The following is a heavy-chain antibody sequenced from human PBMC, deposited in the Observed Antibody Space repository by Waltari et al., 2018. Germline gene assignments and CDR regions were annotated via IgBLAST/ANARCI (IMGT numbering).Heavy chain of an antibody. CDR3: AKDLGIWGIAAAPDY. J-gene: IGHJ4*02. V-gene: IGHV3-30*18. CDR2: ISYDGSNK. D-gene: IGHD6-13*01. Sequence: QVQLVESGGGVVQPGRSLRLSCAASGFTFSSYGMHWVRKAPGKGLEWVAVISYDGSNKYYADSVKGRFTISRDNSKNTLYLQMNSLRAEDTAVYYCAKDLGIWGIAAAPDYWGQGTLVTVSS. CDR1: GFTFSSYG.